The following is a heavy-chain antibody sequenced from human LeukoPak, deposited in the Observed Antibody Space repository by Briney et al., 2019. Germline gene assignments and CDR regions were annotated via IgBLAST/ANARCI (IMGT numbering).Heavy chain of an antibody. D-gene: IGHD6-6*01. V-gene: IGHV4-59*01. CDR3: TRTYSSSSIDY. CDR2: ILYTGST. CDR1: GGSISTYY. J-gene: IGHJ4*02. Sequence: SETLSLTCTVSGGSISTYYWSWIRQPPGKGLEWLGYILYTGSTNYNPSLKSRVTMSIDTSKNQFSLKLSSVTAADTTVYYCTRTYSSSSIDYWGQGALVTVST.